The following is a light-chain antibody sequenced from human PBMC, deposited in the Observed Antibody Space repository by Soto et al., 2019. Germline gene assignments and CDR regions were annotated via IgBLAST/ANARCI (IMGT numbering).Light chain of an antibody. CDR3: SSYTTSSTGV. CDR2: DVS. J-gene: IGLJ3*02. V-gene: IGLV2-14*01. Sequence: QSALTQPASVSGSPGQTITISCTGTSSDVGGYNYVSWFQQDPGKAPKLMIYDVSDRPSGASSRFSGSKSGNTASLTISGLQAEDEADYYCSSYTTSSTGVFGGGTKLTVL. CDR1: SSDVGGYNY.